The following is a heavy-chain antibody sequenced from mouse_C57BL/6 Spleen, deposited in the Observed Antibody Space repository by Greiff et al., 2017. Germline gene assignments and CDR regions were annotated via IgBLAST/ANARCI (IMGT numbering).Heavy chain of an antibody. J-gene: IGHJ2*01. CDR3: ARGAWGYYFDY. Sequence: VQLQQSGPELVKPGASVKISCKASGYAFSSSWMNWVKQRPGKGLEWIGRIYPGDGDTNYNGKFKGKATLTADKSSSTAYMQLSSLTSEDSAVYFCARGAWGYYFDYWGQGTTLTVSS. CDR2: IYPGDGDT. D-gene: IGHD3-1*01. V-gene: IGHV1-82*01. CDR1: GYAFSSSW.